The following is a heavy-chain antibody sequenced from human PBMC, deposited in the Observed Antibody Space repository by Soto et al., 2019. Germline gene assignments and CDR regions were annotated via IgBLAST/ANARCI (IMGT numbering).Heavy chain of an antibody. D-gene: IGHD2-21*01. J-gene: IGHJ6*02. V-gene: IGHV1-58*01. Sequence: SVKVSCKASGFTFSRSSVQWVGQPRGRRREWIGWIVVCSGNTIYAQKLQGQVTISADKSINTAYLQWGSLKASDTAIYYCATIFHSPRGHHYYYGVDVWGQGTTVTVSS. CDR1: GFTFSRSS. CDR3: ATIFHSPRGHHYYYGVDV. CDR2: IVVCSGNT.